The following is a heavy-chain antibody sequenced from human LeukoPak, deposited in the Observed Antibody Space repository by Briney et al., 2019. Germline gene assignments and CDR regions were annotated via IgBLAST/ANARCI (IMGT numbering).Heavy chain of an antibody. V-gene: IGHV3-23*01. CDR1: GFTFSNYA. CDR2: ISGGGDRT. Sequence: PGGSLRLSCAASGFTFSNYAMRWVRQAPGKGLEWVSGISGGGDRTYYADSVKGRFTISRVNSKNTLYLQMNSLRAEDTAVYYCAKENYGDSTGGRFQHWGQGTLVTVSS. D-gene: IGHD4-17*01. CDR3: AKENYGDSTGGRFQH. J-gene: IGHJ1*01.